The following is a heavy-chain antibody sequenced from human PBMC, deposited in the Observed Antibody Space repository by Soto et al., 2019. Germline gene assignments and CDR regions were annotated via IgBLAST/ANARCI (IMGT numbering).Heavy chain of an antibody. Sequence: QVQLVQSGAEVKEPGASVKVSCKTSGYTFTAYYMHWVRQAPGQGLKWMGCVNPSSGDTDYAQDFQGRVTLTRDTSVNTVYMELSGLNSDDTALYYCARDRQYGDYGYSFDFWGQGTLVTVSS. CDR3: ARDRQYGDYGYSFDF. J-gene: IGHJ4*02. D-gene: IGHD4-17*01. V-gene: IGHV1-2*02. CDR1: GYTFTAYY. CDR2: VNPSSGDT.